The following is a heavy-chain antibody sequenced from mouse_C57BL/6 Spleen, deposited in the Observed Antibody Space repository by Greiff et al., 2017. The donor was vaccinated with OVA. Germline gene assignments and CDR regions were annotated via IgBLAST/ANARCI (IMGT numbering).Heavy chain of an antibody. J-gene: IGHJ4*01. V-gene: IGHV1-64*01. CDR1: GYTFTSYW. CDR2: IHPNSGST. Sequence: QVQLQQPGAELVKPGASVKLSCKASGYTFTSYWMHWVKQRPGQGLEWIGMIHPNSGSTNYNEKFKSKATLTVDKSSSTAYMQLSSLTSEDSAVYYCCYYYGSSHYYAMDYWGQGTSVTVSS. CDR3: CYYYGSSHYYAMDY. D-gene: IGHD1-1*01.